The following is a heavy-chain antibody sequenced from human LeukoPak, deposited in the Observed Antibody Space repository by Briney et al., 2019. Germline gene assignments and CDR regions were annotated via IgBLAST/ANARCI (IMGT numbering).Heavy chain of an antibody. Sequence: SETLSLTCAVYGGSFSGYYWSWIRQPPGKGLEWIGGINHSGSTNYNPSLKSRVTISVDTSKNQFSLKLSSVTAADTAVYYCARGRGDHYYDSSGMFDYWGQGTLVTVSS. V-gene: IGHV4-34*01. CDR3: ARGRGDHYYDSSGMFDY. CDR2: INHSGST. CDR1: GGSFSGYY. J-gene: IGHJ4*02. D-gene: IGHD3-22*01.